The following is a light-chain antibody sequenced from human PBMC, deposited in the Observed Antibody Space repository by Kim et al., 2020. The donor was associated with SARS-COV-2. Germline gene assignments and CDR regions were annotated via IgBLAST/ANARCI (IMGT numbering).Light chain of an antibody. V-gene: IGLV10-54*04. CDR2: RSN. CDR3: LAWDSSLSAWV. Sequence: RQTATLPCTGNTNNVGNQGATWLQQHQGHPPKLLFYRSNNRPSGISERFSASRSGNTASLTITGLQPEDEADYYCLAWDSSLSAWVFGGGTQLTVL. CDR1: TNNVGNQG. J-gene: IGLJ3*02.